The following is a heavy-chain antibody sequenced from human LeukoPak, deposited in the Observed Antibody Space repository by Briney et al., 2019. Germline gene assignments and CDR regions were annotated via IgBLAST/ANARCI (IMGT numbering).Heavy chain of an antibody. CDR2: ISGSGAST. D-gene: IGHD2-2*01. CDR1: GFTFSSYA. CDR3: AKAALRYQLLSSLDY. V-gene: IGHV3-23*01. Sequence: PGGSLRLSCAAPGFTFSSYAMNWARQAPGKGLEWVSAISGSGASTYYADSVKGRFTISRDNSKNTLYLQMNSLRAEDTAIYYCAKAALRYQLLSSLDYWGQGTLVTVSS. J-gene: IGHJ4*02.